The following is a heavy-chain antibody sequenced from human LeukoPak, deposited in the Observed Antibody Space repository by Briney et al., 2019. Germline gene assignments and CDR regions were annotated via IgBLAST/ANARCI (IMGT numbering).Heavy chain of an antibody. CDR2: IDHRGTA. CDR1: GASYNAYY. D-gene: IGHD3-3*01. V-gene: IGHV4-34*01. CDR3: AVGITILGVAASFDS. J-gene: IGHJ4*02. Sequence: SETLSLTCAVYGASYNAYYWSWIRQPPGKGLEWIGDIDHRGTATYNPSLKSRLTISADAPKNQFSLKLNSVTDADTAVYYCAVGITILGVAASFDSWGQGNLVIVSS.